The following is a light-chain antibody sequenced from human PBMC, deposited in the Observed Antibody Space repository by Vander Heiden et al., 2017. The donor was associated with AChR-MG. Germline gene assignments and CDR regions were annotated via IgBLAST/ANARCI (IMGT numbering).Light chain of an antibody. CDR3: LQDANLPLT. V-gene: IGKV1-33*01. Sequence: DIQMTQSPSSLSASVGDRVTITCQASQDISNYLNWYQQKPGKAPKLLIYDASKLETGVPSRFSGSGSGTDFTFTISSLQPEDIATYYCLQDANLPLTFGGTTKVEIK. CDR1: QDISNY. CDR2: DAS. J-gene: IGKJ4*01.